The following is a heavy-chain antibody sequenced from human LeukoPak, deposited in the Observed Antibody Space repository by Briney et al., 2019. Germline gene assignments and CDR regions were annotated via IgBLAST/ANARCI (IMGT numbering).Heavy chain of an antibody. D-gene: IGHD2-2*02. V-gene: IGHV3-7*01. J-gene: IGHJ6*02. CDR3: ATYTHWVAGDV. CDR2: MNQDGSDK. CDR1: GFSFSDSW. Sequence: GGSLRLSCAASGFSFSDSWRSWVRQAPGKGLEGVANMNQDGSDKDYVDSVKGRFTISRDNARNSLYLQMGSLRAEDTAVYYCATYTHWVAGDVWGQGTTVTVSS.